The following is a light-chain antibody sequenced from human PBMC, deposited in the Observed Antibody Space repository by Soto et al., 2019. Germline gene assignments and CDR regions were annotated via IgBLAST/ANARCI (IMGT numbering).Light chain of an antibody. CDR3: QQYNSYSEFT. V-gene: IGKV1-5*03. CDR2: KAS. Sequence: DIQMTQSPSTLSASVGDRVTITCRASQTINNWLAWYQQKPGKAPKVLIHKASTLESGVPSRFIGSGSETEFTLTISCLQPDDFATYYCQQYNSYSEFTFGPGTKVDSK. CDR1: QTINNW. J-gene: IGKJ3*01.